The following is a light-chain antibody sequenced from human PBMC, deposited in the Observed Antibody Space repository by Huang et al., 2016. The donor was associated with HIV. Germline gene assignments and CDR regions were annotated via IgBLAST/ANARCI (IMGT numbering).Light chain of an antibody. CDR3: QQFSSYPLT. Sequence: IQLTQSPSSLSIYVGDKVTITCRASQGIPNYVAWYQQRPGKAPKLLIYAASTLQSGVPSRFRGSGSGADFTLSIANVQPEDSATYYCQQFSSYPLTFGGGTKVEIK. CDR2: AAS. J-gene: IGKJ4*01. CDR1: QGIPNY. V-gene: IGKV1-9*01.